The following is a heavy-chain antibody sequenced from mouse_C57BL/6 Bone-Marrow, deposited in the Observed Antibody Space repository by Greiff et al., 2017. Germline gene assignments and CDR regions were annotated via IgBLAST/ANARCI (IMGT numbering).Heavy chain of an antibody. J-gene: IGHJ2*01. V-gene: IGHV1-85*01. CDR1: GYTFTSYD. CDR3: SIRYSNYYFYY. CDR2: LYPRDGST. D-gene: IGHD2-5*01. Sequence: QVQLKESGPELVKPGASVKLSCKASGYTFTSYDINWVKQRPGQGREWIGWLYPRDGSTKYNEKFKGKGTLTVDTSSSTGYMELHSLTSEDSAVYFCSIRYSNYYFYYWCQGTTLTVSS.